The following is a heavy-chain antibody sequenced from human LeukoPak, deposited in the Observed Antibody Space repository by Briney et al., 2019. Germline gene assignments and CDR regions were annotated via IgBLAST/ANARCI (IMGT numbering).Heavy chain of an antibody. Sequence: GGSLRLSCAASGFTFSNAWMGWVRQAPGKGLEWVGFIRSKAYGGTTEYAASVKGRFTISRDDSKGIAYLQMNSLKTEDTAVYYCTRDRIKTVTDYWGQGTLVTVSS. D-gene: IGHD4-17*01. CDR2: IRSKAYGGTT. CDR1: GFTFSNAW. J-gene: IGHJ4*02. CDR3: TRDRIKTVTDY. V-gene: IGHV3-49*04.